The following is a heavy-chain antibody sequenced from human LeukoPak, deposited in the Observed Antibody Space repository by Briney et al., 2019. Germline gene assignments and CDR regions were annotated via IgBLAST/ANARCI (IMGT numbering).Heavy chain of an antibody. CDR3: ARVYRGVAPFY. Sequence: PSETLSLTCTVSGGSISSYYWSWIRQPPGKGLEWIGYIYYSGSTNYNPSLKSRVTISVDTSKNQFSLKLSSVTAADTAVYYCARVYRGVAPFYWGLGTLVTVSS. CDR1: GGSISSYY. J-gene: IGHJ4*02. D-gene: IGHD3-3*01. CDR2: IYYSGST. V-gene: IGHV4-59*01.